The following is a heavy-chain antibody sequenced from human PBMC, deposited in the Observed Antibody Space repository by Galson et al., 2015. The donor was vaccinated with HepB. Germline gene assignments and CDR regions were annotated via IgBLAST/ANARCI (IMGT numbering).Heavy chain of an antibody. D-gene: IGHD6-13*01. J-gene: IGHJ4*02. V-gene: IGHV2-5*01. CDR2: IYWNDDK. CDR1: GFSLSTSGVG. Sequence: PALVKPTQTLTLTCTFSGFSLSTSGVGVGWIRQPPGKALEWLALIYWNDDKRYSPSLKSRLTITKDTSENQVVLTMTNMDPVDTATYYCAHRLSSWDFDYWGQGTLVTVSS. CDR3: AHRLSSWDFDY.